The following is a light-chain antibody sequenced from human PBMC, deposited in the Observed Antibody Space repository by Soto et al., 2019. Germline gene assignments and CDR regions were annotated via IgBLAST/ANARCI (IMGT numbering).Light chain of an antibody. CDR1: QGISSY. J-gene: IGKJ4*01. CDR2: AAS. V-gene: IGKV1-9*01. CDR3: QQLNSYPQLT. Sequence: DIQLTQSPSFLSASVGDRVTITCRASQGISSYLAWYQQKPGKAPKLLIYAASTLQSGVPSRFSGSGSGTESTLPISSLQPEDFATYYCQQLNSYPQLTFGGGTKVEIK.